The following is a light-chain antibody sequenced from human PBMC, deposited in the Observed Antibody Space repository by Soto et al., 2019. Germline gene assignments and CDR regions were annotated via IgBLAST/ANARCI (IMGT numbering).Light chain of an antibody. CDR2: GAS. J-gene: IGKJ1*01. V-gene: IGKV1-6*01. CDR3: LQDYNYPWT. Sequence: AIPMTQSPSSLSASVGDRVTITCRASQGIRNDLGWYQQTPGKAPKLLIYGASTLQSGVPSRFSGSGSGTDFTLTISSLQPEDFATYYCLQDYNYPWTFGQGTKVEIK. CDR1: QGIRND.